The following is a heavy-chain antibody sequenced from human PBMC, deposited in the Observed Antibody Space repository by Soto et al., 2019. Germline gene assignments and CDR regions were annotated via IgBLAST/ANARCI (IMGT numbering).Heavy chain of an antibody. CDR2: INAGNGNT. J-gene: IGHJ4*02. D-gene: IGHD3-22*01. V-gene: IGHV1-3*01. CDR1: GYTFTSYA. CDR3: AREWYYYDSSGYNNDPDFDY. Sequence: ASVKVSCKASGYTFTSYAMHWVRQAPGQRLEWMGWINAGNGNTKYSQKFQGRVTITRDTSASTAYMELSSLRSEDTAVYYCAREWYYYDSSGYNNDPDFDYWAQRTLVTVSS.